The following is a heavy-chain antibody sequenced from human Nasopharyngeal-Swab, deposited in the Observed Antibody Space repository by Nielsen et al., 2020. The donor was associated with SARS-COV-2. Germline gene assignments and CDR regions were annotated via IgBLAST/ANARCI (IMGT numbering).Heavy chain of an antibody. CDR1: GGSFSGDY. D-gene: IGHD5-24*01. V-gene: IGHV4-34*01. J-gene: IGHJ6*02. CDR3: ARVSWDGYYYYYGLDV. Sequence: SETLSLTCAVYGGSFSGDYWSWIRQPPGKGLEWIGEINHSGSTNYNPSLKSRVTISIDTSKKQFSLRLRSVTAADTAVYYCARVSWDGYYYYYGLDVWGQGTTVTVSS. CDR2: INHSGST.